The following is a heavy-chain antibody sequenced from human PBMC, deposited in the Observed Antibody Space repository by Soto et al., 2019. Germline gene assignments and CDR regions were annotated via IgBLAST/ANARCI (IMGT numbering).Heavy chain of an antibody. J-gene: IGHJ6*02. V-gene: IGHV1-18*01. CDR3: ARDSAPRVEYSSSSDYYYGMDV. CDR1: GYTFTSYG. Sequence: GASVKVSCKASGYTFTSYGISWVRQAPGQGLEWMGWISAYNGNTNYAQKLQGRVTMTTDTSTSTAYMELRSLRSDDTAVYYCARDSAPRVEYSSSSDYYYGMDVWGQGTTVTVSS. CDR2: ISAYNGNT. D-gene: IGHD6-6*01.